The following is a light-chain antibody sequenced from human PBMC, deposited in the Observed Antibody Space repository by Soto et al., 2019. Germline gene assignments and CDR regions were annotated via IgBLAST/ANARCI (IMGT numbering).Light chain of an antibody. V-gene: IGLV2-8*01. Sequence: QSALTQSPSASGSPGQSVTISCTGTSSDVGGYNYVSWYQQHPGKAPKLMIDEVSKRPSGVPDRFSGSKSGNTASLTVSGLQAEDEADYYCSSYAGHNNYVYGNGTKLTVL. CDR2: EVS. CDR1: SSDVGGYNY. CDR3: SSYAGHNNYV. J-gene: IGLJ1*01.